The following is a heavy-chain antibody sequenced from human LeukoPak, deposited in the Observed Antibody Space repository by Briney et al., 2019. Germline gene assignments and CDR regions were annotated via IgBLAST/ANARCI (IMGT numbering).Heavy chain of an antibody. Sequence: GGSLRLSCAASGFTFSSYAMSWVRQAPGKGLEWVSVISGSGGSTYYADSVKGRFTISRDNSKNTLYLQMNSLRAEDTAVYYCARDYSYGRPYYFDYWGQGTLVTVSS. J-gene: IGHJ4*02. V-gene: IGHV3-23*01. CDR3: ARDYSYGRPYYFDY. CDR2: ISGSGGST. D-gene: IGHD5-18*01. CDR1: GFTFSSYA.